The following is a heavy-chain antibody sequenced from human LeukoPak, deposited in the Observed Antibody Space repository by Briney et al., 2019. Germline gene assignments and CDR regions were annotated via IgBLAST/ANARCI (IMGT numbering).Heavy chain of an antibody. CDR2: ISYSGST. J-gene: IGHJ4*02. V-gene: IGHV4-59*08. Sequence: SETLSLTCTVSGGSISSYHWSWIRQPPGKGLEWIGYISYSGSTNYNPSLKSRVTISVDASKNQFSLSLSSVTAADTAVYYCARYLDYYGSGTYEFWGQGTLVTVSS. CDR3: ARYLDYYGSGTYEF. CDR1: GGSISSYH. D-gene: IGHD3-10*01.